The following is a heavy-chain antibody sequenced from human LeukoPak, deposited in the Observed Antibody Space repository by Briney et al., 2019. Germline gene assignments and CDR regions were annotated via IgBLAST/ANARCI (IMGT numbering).Heavy chain of an antibody. D-gene: IGHD3-10*01. J-gene: IGHJ4*02. CDR2: IKQDGSEK. CDR1: GFTFSSYW. V-gene: IGHV3-7*01. Sequence: GGSLRLSCAASGFTFSSYWMSWVRQAPGKGLEWVANIKQDGSEKYYVDSVKGRFTISRDNAKNSLYLQMNSLRAEDTAVYSCARDPRGQGLQYYGSGSLYFDYWGQGTLVTVSS. CDR3: ARDPRGQGLQYYGSGSLYFDY.